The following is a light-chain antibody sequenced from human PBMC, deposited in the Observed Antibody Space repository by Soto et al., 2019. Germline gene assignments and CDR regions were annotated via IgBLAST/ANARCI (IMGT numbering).Light chain of an antibody. V-gene: IGKV1-39*01. CDR2: ATS. CDR1: QTISFY. J-gene: IGKJ2*01. CDR3: QQSFSTPHT. Sequence: IRMTQSPSSLSASVGDTVTITCRTSQTISFYLNWYQQKPGRTPNLLIYATSSLQSGVPSRFDGSGSGTEFTLTISSLQPDDFATYYCQQSFSTPHTFGQGTKLELK.